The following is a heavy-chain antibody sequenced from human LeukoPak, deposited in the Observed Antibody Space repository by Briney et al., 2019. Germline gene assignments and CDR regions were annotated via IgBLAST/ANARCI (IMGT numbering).Heavy chain of an antibody. J-gene: IGHJ4*02. V-gene: IGHV1-69*13. D-gene: IGHD3-3*01. Sequence: GASVKVSCKASGGTFSSYAISWVRQAPGQGLEWMGGIIPIFGTANYAQKFQGRVTITADESTSTAYMELSSLRSNDTAVYYCARADYDFWSGYLNYWGQGTLVTVSS. CDR2: IIPIFGTA. CDR1: GGTFSSYA. CDR3: ARADYDFWSGYLNY.